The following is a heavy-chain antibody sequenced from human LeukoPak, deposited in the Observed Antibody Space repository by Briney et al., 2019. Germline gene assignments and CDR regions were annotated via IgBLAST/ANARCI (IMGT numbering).Heavy chain of an antibody. D-gene: IGHD3-10*01. CDR2: IYYSGST. J-gene: IGHJ4*02. Sequence: SETLSLTCTVSGGSISSSSYYWGWIRQPPGKGLEWIGSIYYSGSTYYNPSLKSRVTISVDTSKNQFSLKLSSVTAADTAVYYCARHRRYGSGSQLDYWGQGTLVTVSS. CDR3: ARHRRYGSGSQLDY. V-gene: IGHV4-39*01. CDR1: GGSISSSSYY.